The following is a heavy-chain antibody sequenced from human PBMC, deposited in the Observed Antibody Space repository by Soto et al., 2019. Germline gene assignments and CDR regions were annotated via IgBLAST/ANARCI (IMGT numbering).Heavy chain of an antibody. CDR1: GVTFSSYA. CDR2: IIPIFGTA. CDR3: AREQQTTSLKGSGAFDI. D-gene: IGHD1-7*01. Sequence: GASVKVSCRASGVTFSSYAISWVRQAPGQGLEWMGGIIPIFGTANYAQKFQGRVTITADESTSTAYMELSSLRSEDTAVYYCAREQQTTSLKGSGAFDIWGQGTMVTVSS. V-gene: IGHV1-69*13. J-gene: IGHJ3*02.